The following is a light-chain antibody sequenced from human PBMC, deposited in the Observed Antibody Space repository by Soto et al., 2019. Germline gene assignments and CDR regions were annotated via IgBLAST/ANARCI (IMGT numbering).Light chain of an antibody. V-gene: IGKV3-15*01. CDR1: ESVSTN. Sequence: TVMTQSPAILSASLGERATLSCRASESVSTNLAWYQQKPGQAPRLLIYGASTRATGIPARFSGSGSGTEFTLTISSLQSADLAVYYCQQYNIWPPVSFGGGTKVEIK. J-gene: IGKJ4*01. CDR2: GAS. CDR3: QQYNIWPPVS.